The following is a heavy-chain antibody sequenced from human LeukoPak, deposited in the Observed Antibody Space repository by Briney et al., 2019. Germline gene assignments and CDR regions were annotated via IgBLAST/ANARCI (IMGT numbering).Heavy chain of an antibody. CDR2: ISYDGSNK. J-gene: IGHJ3*02. V-gene: IGHV3-30-3*01. D-gene: IGHD2-15*01. CDR3: ARDLVDKVARLNAFDI. CDR1: GFTFSSYA. Sequence: PGGSLRLSCAASGFTFSSYAMHWVRQAPGKGLEWVAVISYDGSNKYYADSVRGRFTISRDNSKNTLYLQMNSLRAEDTAVYYCARDLVDKVARLNAFDIWGQGTMVTVSS.